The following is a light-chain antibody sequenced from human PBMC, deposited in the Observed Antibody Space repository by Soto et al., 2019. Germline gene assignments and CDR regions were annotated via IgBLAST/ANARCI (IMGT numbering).Light chain of an antibody. CDR3: QQFRNWPWT. V-gene: IGKV3-20*01. CDR1: QTVSITY. J-gene: IGKJ1*01. Sequence: VLTQSPGTLSLSPGESATLSCRASQTVSITYLTWYQQKPGQAPRLLIFGASKRATGIPDRFSGSGSGTEFTLTISSLQSEDFAVYYCQQFRNWPWTFGQGTKVDIK. CDR2: GAS.